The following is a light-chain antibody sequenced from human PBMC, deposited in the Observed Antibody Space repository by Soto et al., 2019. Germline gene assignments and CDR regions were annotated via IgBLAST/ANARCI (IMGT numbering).Light chain of an antibody. J-gene: IGLJ2*01. CDR1: SGHNSDA. CDR3: RTWGAGVVI. V-gene: IGLV4-69*01. CDR2: LNSDGSH. Sequence: QPVLTQSPSASASLGASVKLTCTLDSGHNSDAIAWHQQQAEKGPRFLMNLNSDGSHAKGDGIPDRFSGSSSGAERYLTISSLQPEDAADYYCRTWGAGVVIFGGGTKLTVL.